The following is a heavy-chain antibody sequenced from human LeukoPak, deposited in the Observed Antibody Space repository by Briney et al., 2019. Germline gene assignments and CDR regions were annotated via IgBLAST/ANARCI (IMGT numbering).Heavy chain of an antibody. J-gene: IGHJ4*02. D-gene: IGHD3-22*01. CDR3: AFASYYYDSSGIHSLAY. Sequence: GASVKVSCKVSGYTLTELSMHWVRQAPGKGLEWMGGFDPEDGETIYAQKFQGRVTMTEDTSTDTAYMELSSLRSEDTAVYYCAFASYYYDSSGIHSLAYWGQGTLVTVSS. CDR1: GYTLTELS. CDR2: FDPEDGET. V-gene: IGHV1-24*01.